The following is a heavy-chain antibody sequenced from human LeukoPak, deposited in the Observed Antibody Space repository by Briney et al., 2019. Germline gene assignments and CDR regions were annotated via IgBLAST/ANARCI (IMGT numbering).Heavy chain of an antibody. V-gene: IGHV4-30-2*01. CDR2: IYHSGST. J-gene: IGHJ3*02. D-gene: IGHD3-3*01. Sequence: PSETLSLTCAVSGGSISSGGYSWSWIRQPPGKGLEWIGYIYHSGSTYYNPSLKSRVTISVDRSKNQFSLKLSSVTAADTAVYYCASGGVVGAFDIWGQGTVVTVSS. CDR1: GGSISSGGYS. CDR3: ASGGVVGAFDI.